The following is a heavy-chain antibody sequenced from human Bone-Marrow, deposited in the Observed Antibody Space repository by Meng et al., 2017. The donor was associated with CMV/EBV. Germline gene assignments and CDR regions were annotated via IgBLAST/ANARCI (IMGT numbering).Heavy chain of an antibody. V-gene: IGHV4-39*07. CDR1: GGSISSSSYY. CDR3: ARGRGKLGDDY. J-gene: IGHJ4*02. D-gene: IGHD7-27*01. Sequence: SETLSLTCTVSGGSISSSSYYWGWIRQPPGKGLEWIGSIFHSGTTFYNPSLKSRIAISMDASKNQFSLKLSSVLAADTAVYYCARGRGKLGDDYWGQGTLVTISS. CDR2: IFHSGTT.